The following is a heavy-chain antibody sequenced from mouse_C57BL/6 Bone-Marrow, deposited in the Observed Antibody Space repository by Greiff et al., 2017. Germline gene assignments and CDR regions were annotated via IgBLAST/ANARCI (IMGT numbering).Heavy chain of an antibody. CDR1: GFTFSDYG. CDR2: ISSGSSTI. D-gene: IGHD2-3*01. Sequence: EVQLQESGGGLVKPGGSLKLSCAASGFTFSDYGMHWVRQAPEKGLEWVAYISSGSSTIYYADTVKGRITISRDNAKNTLFLQMTSLRSEDTAMYYCARGGWLLPYWYFDVWGTGTTVTVSS. CDR3: ARGGWLLPYWYFDV. V-gene: IGHV5-17*01. J-gene: IGHJ1*03.